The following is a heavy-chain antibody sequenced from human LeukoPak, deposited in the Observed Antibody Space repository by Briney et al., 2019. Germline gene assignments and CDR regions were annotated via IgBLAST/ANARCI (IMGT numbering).Heavy chain of an antibody. Sequence: SETLSLTCTVSGGSISGYYWSWIRQPPGKGLEWIGSIYHSGSTYYNPSLKSRVTISVDTSKNQFSLKLSSVTAADTAVYYCARRAVGGYFDYWGQGTLVTVSS. CDR2: IYHSGST. V-gene: IGHV4-38-2*02. CDR3: ARRAVGGYFDY. D-gene: IGHD2-15*01. J-gene: IGHJ4*02. CDR1: GGSISGYY.